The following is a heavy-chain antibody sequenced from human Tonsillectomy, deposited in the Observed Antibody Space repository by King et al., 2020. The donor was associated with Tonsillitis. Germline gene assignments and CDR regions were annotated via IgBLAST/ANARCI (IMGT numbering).Heavy chain of an antibody. CDR3: ARDMEYCTNGVCYTPAFDI. D-gene: IGHD2-8*01. V-gene: IGHV3-74*01. J-gene: IGHJ3*02. CDR1: GFTISSYW. Sequence: VQLVESGGGLVQTGGSLRLSCAVSGFTISSYWMYWVRQAPGKGLVWVSRFKSDGNRTSYADSVRGRFNISRDNAKNTLNLQMNSLRAEDTAVYYCARDMEYCTNGVCYTPAFDIWGQGTMVTVSS. CDR2: FKSDGNRT.